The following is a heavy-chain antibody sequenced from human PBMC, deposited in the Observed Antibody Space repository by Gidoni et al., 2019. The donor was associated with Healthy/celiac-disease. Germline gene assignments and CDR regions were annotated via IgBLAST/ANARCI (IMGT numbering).Heavy chain of an antibody. D-gene: IGHD6-6*01. Sequence: EVQLVESGGGLVQPGGSLRLSCAASGFTFSSYWMSWVRQAPGKGLEWVANRKQDGSEKYYVDSVKGRFTISRNNAKNSLYLKMNSLRAEDTAVYYCARGGSSSTYWGQGTLVTVYS. V-gene: IGHV3-7*03. CDR3: ARGGSSSTY. J-gene: IGHJ4*02. CDR2: RKQDGSEK. CDR1: GFTFSSYW.